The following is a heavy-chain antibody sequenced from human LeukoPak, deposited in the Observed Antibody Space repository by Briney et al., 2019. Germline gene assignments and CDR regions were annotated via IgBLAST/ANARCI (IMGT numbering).Heavy chain of an antibody. Sequence: ASVKVSCKASGYTFTGYYMHWVRQAPGQGLEWVGWINPNSGGTNYAQTFQGRVTMTRDTSISTAYMELSRLRADDTAVYYCARENEGGARAHPGCSSTSCYPINWFDPWGQGTLVTVSS. D-gene: IGHD2-2*01. V-gene: IGHV1-2*02. CDR2: INPNSGGT. CDR1: GYTFTGYY. J-gene: IGHJ5*02. CDR3: ARENEGGARAHPGCSSTSCYPINWFDP.